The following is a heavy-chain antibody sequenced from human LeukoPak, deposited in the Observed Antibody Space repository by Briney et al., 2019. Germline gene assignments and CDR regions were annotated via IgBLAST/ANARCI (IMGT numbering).Heavy chain of an antibody. D-gene: IGHD2-2*01. J-gene: IGHJ4*02. V-gene: IGHV3-43*01. CDR1: GFTFDDYT. CDR3: AKAGRGFSSTTYFDY. CDR2: ISWDGGST. Sequence: GGSLRLSCAASGFTFDDYTMHWVRQAPGKGLEWVSLISWDGGSTYYADSVKGRFTISRDNSKNSLYLQMNSLRTEDTALYYCAKAGRGFSSTTYFDYWGQGTLVTVSS.